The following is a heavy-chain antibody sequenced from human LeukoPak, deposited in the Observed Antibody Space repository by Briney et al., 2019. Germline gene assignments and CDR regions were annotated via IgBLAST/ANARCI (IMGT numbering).Heavy chain of an antibody. V-gene: IGHV4-34*01. CDR1: GGSFSGYY. CDR3: SYSGSYYPDY. D-gene: IGHD3-10*01. CDR2: INHSGST. Sequence: PSETLSLTCAVYGGSFSGYYWSWIRQPPGKGLEWIGEINHSGSTNYNPSLKSRDTISVDTSKNQFSLKLSSVTAADTAVYYCSYSGSYYPDYWGQGTLVTVSS. J-gene: IGHJ4*02.